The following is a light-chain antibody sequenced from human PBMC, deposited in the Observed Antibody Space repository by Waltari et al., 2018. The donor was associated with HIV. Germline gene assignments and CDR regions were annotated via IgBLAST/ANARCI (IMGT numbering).Light chain of an antibody. CDR2: DAS. J-gene: IGKJ4*01. Sequence: AIQLTQSPSSLSASVGDRVTIICRASEDISGALAWYQQKPGKPPRLMSHDASILESGVPSKFSGSGAGADFALTIISLQPEDFATYYCQQFKTYPLTFGGGTKVEIK. V-gene: IGKV1-13*02. CDR1: EDISGA. CDR3: QQFKTYPLT.